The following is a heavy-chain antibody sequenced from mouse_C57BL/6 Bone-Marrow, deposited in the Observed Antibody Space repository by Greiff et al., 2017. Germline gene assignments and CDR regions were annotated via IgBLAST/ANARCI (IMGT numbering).Heavy chain of an antibody. J-gene: IGHJ1*03. CDR1: GYTFTDYE. D-gene: IGHD1-1*01. CDR2: IDPETGGT. Sequence: QVQLKQSGAELVRPGASVTLSCKASGYTFTDYEMHWVKQTPVHGLEWIGAIDPETGGTAYNQKFKGKAILTADKSSSTAYMELRSLTSEDSAVYYWTRGNYYGSSYWYFDVWGTGTTVTVSS. V-gene: IGHV1-15*01. CDR3: TRGNYYGSSYWYFDV.